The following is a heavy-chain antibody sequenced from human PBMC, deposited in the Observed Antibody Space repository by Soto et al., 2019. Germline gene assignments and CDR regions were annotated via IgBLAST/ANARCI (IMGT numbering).Heavy chain of an antibody. V-gene: IGHV3-33*01. CDR2: IWYDGSHT. CDR3: ARVVVVIPPGYYYAMDV. J-gene: IGHJ6*02. D-gene: IGHD3-22*01. Sequence: GGSLRLSCAASGFIFKHHAMHWVRQAAGKGLEWVAQIWYDGSHTYYTDSVKGRFTISRDNGKNSLFLQMNSLRDEDTAVYYCARVVVVIPPGYYYAMDVWGQGTTVTVSS. CDR1: GFIFKHHA.